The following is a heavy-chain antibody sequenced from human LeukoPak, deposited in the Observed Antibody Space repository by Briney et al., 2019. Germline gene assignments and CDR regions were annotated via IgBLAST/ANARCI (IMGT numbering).Heavy chain of an antibody. Sequence: PGGSLRLSCAASGFTFSNAWMSWVRQAPGKGLEWIGSIYHSGSTYYNPSLKSRVTISVDTSKNQFSLKLSSVTAADTAVYYCARDPYYYDSSGYYEGSAFDIWGQGTMVTVSS. CDR1: GFTFSNAW. J-gene: IGHJ3*02. V-gene: IGHV4-4*02. D-gene: IGHD3-22*01. CDR2: IYHSGST. CDR3: ARDPYYYDSSGYYEGSAFDI.